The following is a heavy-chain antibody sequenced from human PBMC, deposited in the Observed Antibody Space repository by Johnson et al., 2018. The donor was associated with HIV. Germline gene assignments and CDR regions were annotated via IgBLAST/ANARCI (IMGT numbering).Heavy chain of an antibody. CDR3: ARDRLEAADPDAVEI. D-gene: IGHD6-13*01. CDR1: GFTFSSYA. J-gene: IGHJ3*02. CDR2: IYSGGST. V-gene: IGHV3-NL1*01. Sequence: QVQLVESGGGVVQPGRSLRLSCAASGFTFSSYAMHWVRQAPGKGLEWVSVIYSGGSTYYADSVKGRFTISRDNSKNTLDLQMNSLRAEDTDVDYCARDRLEAADPDAVEIVGQGTMVTVSA.